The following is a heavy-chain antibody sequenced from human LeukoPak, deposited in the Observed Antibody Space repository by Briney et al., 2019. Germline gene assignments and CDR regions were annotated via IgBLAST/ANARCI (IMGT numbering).Heavy chain of an antibody. D-gene: IGHD5-12*01. CDR1: GGSISGYY. V-gene: IGHV4-4*07. CDR3: ARGDIVATMSLDY. Sequence: SETLSLTCTVSGGSISGYYWNWIRQPAGKGLEWIGRIYPSGSTNYNPSLKSRVTMSVDTSRNQFSLQLSSVTAADTAVYSCARGDIVATMSLDYWGQGTLVTVSS. J-gene: IGHJ4*02. CDR2: IYPSGST.